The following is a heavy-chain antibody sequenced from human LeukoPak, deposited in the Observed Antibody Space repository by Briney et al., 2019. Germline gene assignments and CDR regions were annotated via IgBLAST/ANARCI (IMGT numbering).Heavy chain of an antibody. CDR1: GFPFSNAW. Sequence: GSLRLSCAASGFPFSNAWLNWVRQAPGKGLEWVGRIKSKTDGGATDYAAPVEGRFRISRDDSGNTLYLKMNSLKHEDTADYYCTTRPYWGQGTLVTVSS. CDR3: TTRPY. J-gene: IGHJ4*02. CDR2: IKSKTDGGAT. V-gene: IGHV3-15*01.